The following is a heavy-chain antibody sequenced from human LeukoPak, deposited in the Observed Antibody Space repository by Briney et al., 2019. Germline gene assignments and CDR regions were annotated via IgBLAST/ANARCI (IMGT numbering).Heavy chain of an antibody. D-gene: IGHD6-13*01. CDR1: GFTFSSYA. CDR3: ASGRGRYSSSPC. Sequence: GRSLRLSCAASGFTFSSYAMHWVLQAPGKGLEWVAVISYDGSNKYYADSVKGRFTISRDNSKNTLYLQMNSLRAEDTAVYYCASGRGRYSSSPCWGQGTLVTVSS. CDR2: ISYDGSNK. J-gene: IGHJ4*02. V-gene: IGHV3-30*04.